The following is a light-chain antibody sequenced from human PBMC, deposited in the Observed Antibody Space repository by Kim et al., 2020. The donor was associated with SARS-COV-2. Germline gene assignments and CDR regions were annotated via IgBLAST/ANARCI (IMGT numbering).Light chain of an antibody. J-gene: IGKJ1*01. CDR2: DAS. V-gene: IGKV3-15*01. CDR1: QSVSSN. CDR3: QQYNNWRT. Sequence: EIVMTQSPATLSVSPGERATLSCRASQSVSSNLAWFQLKPGQAPRLLIFDASTRATGVPARFSGSGSGTEFTLTISSLQSEDFAVYYCQQYNNWRTFGQGTKVDIK.